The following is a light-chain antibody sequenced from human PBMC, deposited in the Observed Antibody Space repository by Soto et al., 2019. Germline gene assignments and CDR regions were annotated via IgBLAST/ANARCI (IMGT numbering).Light chain of an antibody. Sequence: EIVLTRSPGTLSLSPGERATLSCRASQSVSSSYLAWYQQKPGQAPRLRIYGASSRATGIPDRFSGSGSGTDFTLTISRLEPEDFAVYYCQQYGSSWTFGQGTKVEIK. J-gene: IGKJ1*01. CDR1: QSVSSSY. CDR2: GAS. CDR3: QQYGSSWT. V-gene: IGKV3-20*01.